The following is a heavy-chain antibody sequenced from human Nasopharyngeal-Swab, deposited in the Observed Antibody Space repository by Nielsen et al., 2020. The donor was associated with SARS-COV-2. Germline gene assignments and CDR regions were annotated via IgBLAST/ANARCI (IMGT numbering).Heavy chain of an antibody. Sequence: GSLRLSCPVSGGSISSSSYYWGWVRQPPGKGLEWIGSIYYSGSTYYNPSLKSRVTISVDTSKNQFSLKLSSVTAADTAVYYCARHRYSSSWSWYFDYWGQGTLVTVSS. CDR3: ARHRYSSSWSWYFDY. CDR2: IYYSGST. D-gene: IGHD6-13*01. J-gene: IGHJ4*02. CDR1: GGSISSSSYY. V-gene: IGHV4-39*01.